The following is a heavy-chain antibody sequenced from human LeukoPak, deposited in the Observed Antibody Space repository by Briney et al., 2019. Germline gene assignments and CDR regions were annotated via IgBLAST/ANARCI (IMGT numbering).Heavy chain of an antibody. D-gene: IGHD2-21*01. CDR1: GFPFRSYS. J-gene: IGHJ6*02. CDR3: ARSIVSYYYYYGMDV. Sequence: PGGSLRLSCAASGFPFRSYSMNWVRQAPGKGLEWVSSICSSSSYIYYADSVKGRFTISRDNAKNSLYLQMNSLRAEDTAVYYCARSIVSYYYYYGMDVWGQGTTVTVSS. V-gene: IGHV3-21*01. CDR2: ICSSSSYI.